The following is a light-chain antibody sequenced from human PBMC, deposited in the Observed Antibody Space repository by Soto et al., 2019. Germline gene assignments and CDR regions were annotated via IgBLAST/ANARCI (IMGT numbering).Light chain of an antibody. J-gene: IGKJ5*01. CDR2: DAS. Sequence: DIQMTQSPSTLSASVGDRVTITCRASQSISSWLAWYQQKPGKAPKLLIYDASSLESGVPPRFSGSGSGTEFTLTISSLQPDDFATYYCQQYNSYSITFGQGTRLE. CDR3: QQYNSYSIT. CDR1: QSISSW. V-gene: IGKV1-5*01.